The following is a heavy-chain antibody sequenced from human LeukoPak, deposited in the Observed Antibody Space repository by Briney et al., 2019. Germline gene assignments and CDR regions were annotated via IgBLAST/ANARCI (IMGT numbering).Heavy chain of an antibody. CDR2: ISYDGSNK. CDR3: AKAWYYYDSSGSPFDY. V-gene: IGHV3-30*18. J-gene: IGHJ4*02. D-gene: IGHD3-22*01. Sequence: SGGSLRLSCAASGFTFSSFGIHWVRQAPGRGLEWVAVISYDGSNKYYADSVKGRFTISRDNSKNTLYLQMNSLRAEDTAVYYCAKAWYYYDSSGSPFDYWGQGTLVTVSS. CDR1: GFTFSSFG.